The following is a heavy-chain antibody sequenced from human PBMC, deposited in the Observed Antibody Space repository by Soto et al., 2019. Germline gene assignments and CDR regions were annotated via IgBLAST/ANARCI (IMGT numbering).Heavy chain of an antibody. J-gene: IGHJ3*02. V-gene: IGHV4-34*01. CDR1: GGSFSTYY. CDR2: INHRGSN. CDR3: ARGGSSDWQVAFDI. Sequence: QLQQWGAGPLKASETLSLTCVVSGGSFSTYYYNWLRQSPGKGLEWIGEINHRGSNNYSPSLKSRVTMSLDTSKNQFSLTLTSVTAADTAVYYCARGGSSDWQVAFDIWGQGTMVTVSS. D-gene: IGHD6-19*01.